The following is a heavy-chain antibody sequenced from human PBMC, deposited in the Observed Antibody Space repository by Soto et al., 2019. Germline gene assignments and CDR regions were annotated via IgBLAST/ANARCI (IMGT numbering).Heavy chain of an antibody. CDR2: ISSTTNYI. Sequence: EVQLVESGGGLVKPGGSLRLSCAASGFTFTRYSMNWVRQAPGKGLEWVSSISSTTNYIYYGVSMKGRFTISRDNAENSLYLEMNSLRAEDTAVYYCARESEDLTSNFAYWGQGTLVTVSS. CDR3: ARESEDLTSNFAY. J-gene: IGHJ4*02. CDR1: GFTFTRYS. V-gene: IGHV3-21*06.